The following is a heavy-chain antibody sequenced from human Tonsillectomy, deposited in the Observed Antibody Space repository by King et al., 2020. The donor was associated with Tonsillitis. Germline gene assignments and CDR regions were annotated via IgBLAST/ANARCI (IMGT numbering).Heavy chain of an antibody. CDR1: EFNFNDVW. Sequence: VQLVESGGGLVEPGGSLRLSCAASEFNFNDVWMSWVRQAPGKGLEWVGRIKSKNEGGTIDYSVSVKGRFTISRDDSRNMVFLQMDSLKTEDTGVYYCTADPRQWGRGTLVTVSS. CDR3: TADPRQ. CDR2: IKSKNEGGTI. V-gene: IGHV3-15*01. J-gene: IGHJ4*02.